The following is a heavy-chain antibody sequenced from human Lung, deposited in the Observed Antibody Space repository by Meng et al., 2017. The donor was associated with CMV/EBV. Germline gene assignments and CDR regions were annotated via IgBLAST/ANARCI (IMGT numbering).Heavy chain of an antibody. Sequence: SCAASGFTFSSYAMHWVRQAPGKGLEWVAVISYDGSNKYYADSVKGRFTISRDNSKNTLYLQMNSLRAEDTAVYYCARDWNVVVPAATYYYYGMDVWXPGTXVTVSS. J-gene: IGHJ6*02. CDR1: GFTFSSYA. CDR2: ISYDGSNK. D-gene: IGHD2-2*01. CDR3: ARDWNVVVPAATYYYYGMDV. V-gene: IGHV3-30-3*01.